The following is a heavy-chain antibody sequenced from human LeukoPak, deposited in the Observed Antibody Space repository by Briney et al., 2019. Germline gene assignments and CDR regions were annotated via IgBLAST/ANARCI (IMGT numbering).Heavy chain of an antibody. CDR2: INPSGDST. D-gene: IGHD4-11*01. CDR1: GYTFTSYY. J-gene: IGHJ4*02. Sequence: ASVKVSCKASGYTFTSYYMHWVRQAPGQGLEWMGIINPSGDSTSYARKVQGRVTMTRDTSTSTVYMELSSLRSEDTAVYYCARDPRNYLYYFDYWGQGTLVTVSS. CDR3: ARDPRNYLYYFDY. V-gene: IGHV1-46*01.